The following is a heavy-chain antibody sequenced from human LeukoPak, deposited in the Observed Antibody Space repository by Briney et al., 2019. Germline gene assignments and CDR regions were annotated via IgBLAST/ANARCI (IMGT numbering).Heavy chain of an antibody. J-gene: IGHJ4*02. CDR1: GFTFSNNW. V-gene: IGHV3-66*01. CDR2: IYSGGST. CDR3: ARDPYGDQGFDY. Sequence: GGSLRLSCAASGFTFSNNWMHWVRQAPGKGLEWVSVIYSGGSTYYADSVKGRFTISRDNSKNTLYLQMNSLRAEDTAVYYCARDPYGDQGFDYWGQGTLVTVSS. D-gene: IGHD4-17*01.